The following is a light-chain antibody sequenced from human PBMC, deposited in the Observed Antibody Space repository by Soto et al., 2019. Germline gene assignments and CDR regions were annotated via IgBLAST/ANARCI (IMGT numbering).Light chain of an antibody. V-gene: IGKV3-15*01. CDR1: QSVSNN. J-gene: IGKJ1*01. CDR2: GAS. CDR3: QQYNNWWT. Sequence: EIVMTQSPATLSVSPGERATLSCRASQSVSNNLAWYQKKPGQAPRLLIYGASTRDTGIPARFSGSGSGTEFTLTSSSLQSEYFAVYYCQQYNNWWTFGQGTKVEIK.